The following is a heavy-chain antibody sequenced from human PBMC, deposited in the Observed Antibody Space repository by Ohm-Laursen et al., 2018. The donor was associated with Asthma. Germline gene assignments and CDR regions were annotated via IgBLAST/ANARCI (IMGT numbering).Heavy chain of an antibody. V-gene: IGHV1-46*01. CDR1: GYTFTSYY. J-gene: IGHJ6*02. CDR3: AREENIAVAAYYYYGMDV. Sequence: ASVKVSCNASGYTFTSYYMHWVRQAPGQGLEWMGIINPSGGSTSYAQKFQGRVTMTRDTSTSTVYMELSSLRSEDTAVYYCAREENIAVAAYYYYGMDVWGQGTTVTVSS. CDR2: INPSGGST. D-gene: IGHD6-19*01.